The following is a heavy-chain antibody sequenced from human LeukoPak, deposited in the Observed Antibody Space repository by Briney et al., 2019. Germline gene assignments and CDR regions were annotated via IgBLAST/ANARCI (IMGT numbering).Heavy chain of an antibody. J-gene: IGHJ4*02. D-gene: IGHD1-1*01. CDR3: AREGRNRHLPFDY. V-gene: IGHV4-4*08. CDR2: IYTSGST. CDR1: GGSISSYY. Sequence: SETLSLTCTVSGGSISSYYWSWIRQPPGKGLEWIGYIYTSGSTNYNPSLKGRVTMSVDTSKNQFSLKLSSVTAADTAVYHCAREGRNRHLPFDYWGQGTLVTVSS.